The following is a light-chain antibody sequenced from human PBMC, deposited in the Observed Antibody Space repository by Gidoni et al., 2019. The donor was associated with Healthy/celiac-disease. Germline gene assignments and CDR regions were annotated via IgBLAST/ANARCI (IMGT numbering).Light chain of an antibody. V-gene: IGLV1-47*01. CDR3: AAWDDSLSGVV. J-gene: IGLJ2*01. CDR2: RNN. Sequence: QSVLTQPPPASGSPGQRVTISCSGSSSNIGSHSVYWYQQLPGTAPKLLIYRNNQRPSGVPDRFSGSKSGTSASLAISGLRSEDEADYYCAAWDDSLSGVVFGGGTKLTVL. CDR1: SSNIGSHS.